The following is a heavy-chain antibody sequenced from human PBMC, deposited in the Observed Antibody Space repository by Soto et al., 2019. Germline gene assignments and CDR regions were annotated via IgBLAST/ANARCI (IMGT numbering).Heavy chain of an antibody. J-gene: IGHJ3*02. V-gene: IGHV4-59*08. CDR1: GGSISNYY. CDR2: IYYSGNT. Sequence: QVQLQESGPGLVKPSETLSLTCTVSGGSISNYYWSWIRQPPGKRLEWLGYIYYSGNTNYRPSLQSRVTVSVDTSKNQFSLKLSSVTAADTAVYYCARTSLGYCSGGSCYCWAFDIWGQGTMVTVSS. CDR3: ARTSLGYCSGGSCYCWAFDI. D-gene: IGHD2-15*01.